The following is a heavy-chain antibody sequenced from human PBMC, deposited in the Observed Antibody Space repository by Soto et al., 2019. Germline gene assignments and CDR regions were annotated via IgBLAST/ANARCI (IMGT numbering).Heavy chain of an antibody. CDR1: GFTFSSYG. V-gene: IGHV3-33*01. CDR2: IWFDGSKE. J-gene: IGHJ5*01. CDR3: ARAVPADKGWFDS. D-gene: IGHD2-2*01. Sequence: QVELVESGGGVVQPGGSLRLACAASGFTFSSYGMHWVRQAPGMGLEWVAVIWFDGSKEFYAASVEGRFTISRDNSKNMVYLEMNSPRDVDTAVYYCARAVPADKGWFDSWGQGTLVTVSS.